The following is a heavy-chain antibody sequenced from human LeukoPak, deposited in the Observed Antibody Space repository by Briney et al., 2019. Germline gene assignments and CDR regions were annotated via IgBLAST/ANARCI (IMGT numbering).Heavy chain of an antibody. CDR1: GFTFSSYS. D-gene: IGHD4-11*01. J-gene: IGHJ4*02. CDR2: ISSSSSYI. V-gene: IGHV3-21*04. CDR3: ARTRVDTTTFDYFDY. Sequence: KTGGSLRLSCAASGFTFSSYSMNWVRQAPGKGLEWVSSISSSSSYIYYADSVKGRFTISRDNSKNTLYLQMNSLRAEDTAVYYCARTRVDTTTFDYFDYWGQGTLVSVSS.